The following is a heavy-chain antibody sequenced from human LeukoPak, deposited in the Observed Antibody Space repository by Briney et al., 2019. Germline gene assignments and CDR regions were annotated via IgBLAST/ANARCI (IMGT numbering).Heavy chain of an antibody. D-gene: IGHD3-3*01. J-gene: IGHJ4*02. CDR1: GYTFTSYG. Sequence: ASVKVSCKASGYTFTSYGISWVRQAPGQGFEWMGWISAYNGNTNYAQKLQGRVTMTTDTSTSTAYMELRSLRSDDTAVYYCARGGRTIFGVVTFDYWGQGTLVTVSS. CDR2: ISAYNGNT. CDR3: ARGGRTIFGVVTFDY. V-gene: IGHV1-18*01.